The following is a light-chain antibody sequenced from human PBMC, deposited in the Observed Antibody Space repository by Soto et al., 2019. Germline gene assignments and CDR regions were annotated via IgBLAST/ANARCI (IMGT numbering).Light chain of an antibody. V-gene: IGKV1-6*01. J-gene: IGKJ1*01. CDR1: QGITND. CDR3: LQDYNYPRT. CDR2: GAS. Sequence: AIPMTQSPSSLSASVGDRVTITCRASQGITNDLGWYQQKPGKAPKLLMYGASNLESGVPSRFSGSGSGTDFTLTISSLQPEDFATYYCLQDYNYPRTFGQGTKVEIK.